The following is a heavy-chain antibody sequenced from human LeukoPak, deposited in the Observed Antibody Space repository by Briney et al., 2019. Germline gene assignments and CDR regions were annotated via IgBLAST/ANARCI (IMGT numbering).Heavy chain of an antibody. Sequence: SETLSLTCTVSGDSISSGNYWGWIRQPPGKGLEWIGSIFHTGSTYFNLSLKSRVTISVDTSKNQFSLKLSSVTAADTAVYYCAREMVVIDYWGQGTLVTVSS. J-gene: IGHJ4*02. CDR2: IFHTGST. CDR1: GDSISSGNY. D-gene: IGHD2-21*01. CDR3: AREMVVIDY. V-gene: IGHV4-38-2*02.